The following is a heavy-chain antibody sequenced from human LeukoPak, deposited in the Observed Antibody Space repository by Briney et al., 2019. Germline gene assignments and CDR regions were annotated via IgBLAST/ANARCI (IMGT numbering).Heavy chain of an antibody. CDR3: ARDVKGRWELLGSHDY. Sequence: GGSLRLSCAASGFTFSSYSMSSVRQAPGGGLGCVSSISTSSSYIYSVHSVKGRFTISRDNAKKSLHLQMNSLRAEDTAVYYCARDVKGRWELLGSHDYWGQGTLVSVSS. J-gene: IGHJ4*02. CDR1: GFTFSSYS. V-gene: IGHV3-21*01. CDR2: ISTSSSYI. D-gene: IGHD1-26*01.